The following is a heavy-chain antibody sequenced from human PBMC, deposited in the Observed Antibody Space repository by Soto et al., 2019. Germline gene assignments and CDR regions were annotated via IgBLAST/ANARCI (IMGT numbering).Heavy chain of an antibody. J-gene: IGHJ6*02. CDR2: ISDSSSTI. Sequence: GGSLRLSCAASEFTFSTYNMNWVRQAPGKGLEWVSYISDSSSTIHYADSVKGRFTISRDNAKNSLYLQMNSLRDEDTAVYYCARDLPPMDVWGQGTTVTVSS. CDR1: EFTFSTYN. V-gene: IGHV3-48*02. CDR3: ARDLPPMDV.